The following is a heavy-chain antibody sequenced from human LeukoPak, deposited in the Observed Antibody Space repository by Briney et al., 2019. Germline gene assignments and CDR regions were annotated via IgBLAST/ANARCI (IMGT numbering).Heavy chain of an antibody. Sequence: GGSLRLSCAASGFTFSNYSMNWVRQAPGKGLEWVSSISSSSSYIYYADSVKGRFTISRDNAKNSLYLHMNSLRAEDTAVYYCARESVVPAAMLSYYYYYYMDVWGKGTTVTISS. J-gene: IGHJ6*03. CDR1: GFTFSNYS. D-gene: IGHD2-2*01. V-gene: IGHV3-21*01. CDR2: ISSSSSYI. CDR3: ARESVVPAAMLSYYYYYYMDV.